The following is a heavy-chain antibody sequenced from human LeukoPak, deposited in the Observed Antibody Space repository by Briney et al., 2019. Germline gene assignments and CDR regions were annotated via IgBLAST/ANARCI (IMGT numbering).Heavy chain of an antibody. V-gene: IGHV4-61*02. CDR1: GGSVSSDDYY. CDR2: IYPSGNT. Sequence: PSETLSLTCTVSGGSVSSDDYYWSWIRQPAGKGLEWIGRIYPSGNTNYNPSLRSRVTISIDTSKNQFSLKLSSVTAADTAVYYCARYFDYWGQGILVTVSS. CDR3: ARYFDY. J-gene: IGHJ4*02.